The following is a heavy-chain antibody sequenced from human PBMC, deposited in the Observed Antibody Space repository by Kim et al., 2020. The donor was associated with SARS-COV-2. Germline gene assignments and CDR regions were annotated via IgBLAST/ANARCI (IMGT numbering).Heavy chain of an antibody. CDR2: ISGSGGST. V-gene: IGHV3-23*01. D-gene: IGHD2-15*01. Sequence: GGSLRLSCAASGFTFSSYAMSWVRQAPGKGLEWVSAISGSGGSTYYADSVKGRFTISRDNSKNTLYLQMNSLRAEDTAVYYCAKSDADIVVVVAATHFDYWGQGTLVTVSS. J-gene: IGHJ4*02. CDR3: AKSDADIVVVVAATHFDY. CDR1: GFTFSSYA.